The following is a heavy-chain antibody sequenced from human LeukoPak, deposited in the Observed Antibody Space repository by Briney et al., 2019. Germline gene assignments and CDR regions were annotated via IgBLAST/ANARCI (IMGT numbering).Heavy chain of an antibody. CDR3: AKSSYYDSSGYYREYYFDH. CDR2: ISGGGGST. J-gene: IGHJ4*02. V-gene: IGHV3-23*01. CDR1: GFSFSSYG. D-gene: IGHD3-22*01. Sequence: GESLRLSCAASGFSFSSYGMTWVRQAPGKGLEWVSSISGGGGSTNSADSVKGRFTISRDNSKNTLYLQMNSLRAEDTAVYYCAKSSYYDSSGYYREYYFDHWGQGTLVTVSS.